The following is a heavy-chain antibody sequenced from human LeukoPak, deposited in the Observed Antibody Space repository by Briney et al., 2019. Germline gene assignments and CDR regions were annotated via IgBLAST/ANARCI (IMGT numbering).Heavy chain of an antibody. Sequence: ASVEVSCKASGYTFTSYAMHWVRQAPGQRLEWMGWINAGNGNTKYSQKFQGRVTITRDTSASTAYMELSSLRSEDTAVYYCAGSKTYYYDDYYFDYWGQGTLVTVSS. D-gene: IGHD3-22*01. CDR2: INAGNGNT. CDR1: GYTFTSYA. CDR3: AGSKTYYYDDYYFDY. V-gene: IGHV1-3*01. J-gene: IGHJ4*02.